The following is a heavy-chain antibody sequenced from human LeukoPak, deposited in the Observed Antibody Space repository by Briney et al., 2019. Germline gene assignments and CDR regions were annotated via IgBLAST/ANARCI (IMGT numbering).Heavy chain of an antibody. CDR1: GFTVSSNC. CDR2: IYSGGST. J-gene: IGHJ5*02. V-gene: IGHV3-66*01. CDR3: SLYSSSWYSSDWFDP. Sequence: TGGSLRLSCAASGFTVSSNCMSWVRQAPGKGLEWVSVIYSGGSTYYADSVKGRFTISRDNSKNTLYLQMNSLRAEDTAVYYCSLYSSSWYSSDWFDPWGQGTLVTVSS. D-gene: IGHD6-13*01.